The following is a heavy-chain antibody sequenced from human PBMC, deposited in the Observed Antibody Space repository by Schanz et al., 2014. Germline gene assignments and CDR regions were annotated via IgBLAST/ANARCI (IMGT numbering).Heavy chain of an antibody. V-gene: IGHV7-4-1*02. CDR3: ARGGVVVVTAALNWFDP. Sequence: QVQLVQSGSELKKPGASVKVSCKASGYTFTSFAMNWVRQAPGQGLEWMGWINTNNGDPTYAQGFTGRFVFSLDTSGRTAYLQISSLKAEDTAVYYCARGGVVVVTAALNWFDPWGQGTLVTVSS. D-gene: IGHD2-15*01. CDR2: INTNNGDP. CDR1: GYTFTSFA. J-gene: IGHJ5*02.